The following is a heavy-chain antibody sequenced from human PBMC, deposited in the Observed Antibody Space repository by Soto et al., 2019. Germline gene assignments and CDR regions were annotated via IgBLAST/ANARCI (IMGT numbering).Heavy chain of an antibody. V-gene: IGHV3-21*02. D-gene: IGHD1-1*01. CDR1: GFTFSTYG. CDR3: ARIVFSRLGNDAFDV. J-gene: IGHJ3*01. CDR2: IGRVITAM. Sequence: EVQLVESGGCLVKPVGSLRLSCAASGFTFSTYGMTWVRQAPGKGLEWVSSIGRVITAMFYSASVKVRFAVSRDNAKNSLFLQLNSLSVDDTAVYYCARIVFSRLGNDAFDVCGQGTLVTVSS.